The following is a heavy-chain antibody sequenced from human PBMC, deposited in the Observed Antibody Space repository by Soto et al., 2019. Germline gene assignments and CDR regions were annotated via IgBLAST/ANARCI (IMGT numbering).Heavy chain of an antibody. CDR2: ISYDGSNK. CDR1: GFTFSSYA. J-gene: IGHJ4*02. D-gene: IGHD1-7*01. Sequence: GSLRLSCAASGFTFSSYAMHWVRQAPGKGLEWVAVISYDGSNKYYADSLKGRFTISRDNSKNTLYLQMNSLRAEDTAVYYCAREGITGTMEEYYFDYWGQGTLVTVSS. V-gene: IGHV3-30-3*01. CDR3: AREGITGTMEEYYFDY.